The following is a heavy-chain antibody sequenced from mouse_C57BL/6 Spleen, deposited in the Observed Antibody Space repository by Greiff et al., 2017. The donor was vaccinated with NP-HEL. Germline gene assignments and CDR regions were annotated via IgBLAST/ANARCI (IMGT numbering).Heavy chain of an antibody. D-gene: IGHD4-1*01. V-gene: IGHV5-4*01. CDR3: ARDNWGLFAY. J-gene: IGHJ3*01. Sequence: EVKVVESGGGLVKPGGSLKLSCAASGFTFSSYAMSWVRQTPEKRLEWVATISDGGSYTYYPDNVKGRFTISRDNAKNNLYLQMSHLKSEDTAMYYCARDNWGLFAYWGQGTLVTVSA. CDR1: GFTFSSYA. CDR2: ISDGGSYT.